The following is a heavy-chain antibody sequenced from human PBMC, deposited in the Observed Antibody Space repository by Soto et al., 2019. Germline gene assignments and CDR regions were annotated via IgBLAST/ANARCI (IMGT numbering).Heavy chain of an antibody. CDR3: ARESGGATATLDYYYFYMDV. Sequence: QVQLVQSGAEVQKSGASVTVSCRSSGDPFNDYYIHWVRQAPGQGLAWMGWINPNGGVTKYAQKFQGWVSMTRDTSIRTVYMQLSRLRSDDTAVYYCARESGGATATLDYYYFYMDVWGTGTTVTVSS. CDR1: GDPFNDYY. V-gene: IGHV1-2*04. CDR2: INPNGGVT. J-gene: IGHJ6*03. D-gene: IGHD5-12*01.